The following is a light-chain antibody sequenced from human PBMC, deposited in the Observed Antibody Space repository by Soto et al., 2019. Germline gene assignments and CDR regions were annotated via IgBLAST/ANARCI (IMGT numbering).Light chain of an antibody. CDR1: QSVSNNY. J-gene: IGKJ1*01. CDR2: GAS. CDR3: QQYGSSGT. Sequence: EIVLTQSPGTLSLSPGERATLSFIASQSVSNNYLAWYQQKPGQAPRLLIYGASNRATGIPDRFSGSGPGTDFTLTISRLEPEDFAVYYCQQYGSSGTCGQGTKVDIK. V-gene: IGKV3-20*01.